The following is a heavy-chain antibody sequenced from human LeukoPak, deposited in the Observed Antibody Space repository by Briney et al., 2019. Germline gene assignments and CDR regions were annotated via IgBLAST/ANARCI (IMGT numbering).Heavy chain of an antibody. D-gene: IGHD2-2*01. V-gene: IGHV1-46*01. Sequence: ASVKVSYKASGYTFTSYYMHWERQAPGQGLEWMGIINPSGGSTSYAQKFQGRVTMTRDTSTSTVYMVLSSLRSEDTAVYYCAREISDGYCSSTSCYGWAYWGQGTLVTVSS. CDR1: GYTFTSYY. CDR3: AREISDGYCSSTSCYGWAY. J-gene: IGHJ4*02. CDR2: INPSGGST.